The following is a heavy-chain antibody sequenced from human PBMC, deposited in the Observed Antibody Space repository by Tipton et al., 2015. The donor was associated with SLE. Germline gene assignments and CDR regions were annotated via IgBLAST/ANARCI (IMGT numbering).Heavy chain of an antibody. CDR2: MHASGFT. V-gene: IGHV4-4*08. CDR1: GGPITSDY. CDR3: ARGWVRFEGWIDP. J-gene: IGHJ5*02. D-gene: IGHD3-10*01. Sequence: TLSLTCSVSGGPITSDYWTWIRQPPGKGLEWIGYMHASGFTKYNPSLQSRAAISVVTSKSEFSLNLMSVTAADTGVYYCARGWVRFEGWIDPWGQGTLVTVSS.